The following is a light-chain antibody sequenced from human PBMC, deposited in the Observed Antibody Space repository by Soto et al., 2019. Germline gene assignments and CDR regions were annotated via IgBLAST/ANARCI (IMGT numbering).Light chain of an antibody. CDR1: SSDVGGYIY. Sequence: QSALTQPASVSGSPGQSITISCTGTSSDVGGYIYVSWYQQYPGKVPKLILYEVSNRPSGVSSRFSGSKSGNTASLTISGLQAEDEDDYYCTSYTSNTTVVFGGGTKVTVL. CDR2: EVS. V-gene: IGLV2-14*01. J-gene: IGLJ2*01. CDR3: TSYTSNTTVV.